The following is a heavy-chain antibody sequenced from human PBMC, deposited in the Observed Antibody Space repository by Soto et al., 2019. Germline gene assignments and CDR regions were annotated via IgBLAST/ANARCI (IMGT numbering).Heavy chain of an antibody. CDR1: GGSISSSSYY. Sequence: SETLSLTCTVSGGSISSSSYYWGWIRQPPGKGLEWIGNIYYSGSTYYNPSLKSRVTISVDTSKKQFSLKLRSVTAADTAVYFCARLGGYYQAFDQWGQGALVTVSS. CDR2: IYYSGST. D-gene: IGHD3-22*01. V-gene: IGHV4-39*01. CDR3: ARLGGYYQAFDQ. J-gene: IGHJ4*01.